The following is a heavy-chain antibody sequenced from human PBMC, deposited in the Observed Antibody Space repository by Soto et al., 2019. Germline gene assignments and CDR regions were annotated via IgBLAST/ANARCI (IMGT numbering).Heavy chain of an antibody. Sequence: QVQLVQSGAEVKKPGASVKVSCKASGYTFNSYGISWVRKAPGRGLEWMGWISAHNGNTNYAQKFQGRVTMTTDTATSTAYMELRSLRSDDTAVYYCARDYCSGGNCYLLFDSWGQGTLVTVSS. CDR3: ARDYCSGGNCYLLFDS. J-gene: IGHJ4*02. CDR1: GYTFNSYG. CDR2: ISAHNGNT. V-gene: IGHV1-18*01. D-gene: IGHD2-15*01.